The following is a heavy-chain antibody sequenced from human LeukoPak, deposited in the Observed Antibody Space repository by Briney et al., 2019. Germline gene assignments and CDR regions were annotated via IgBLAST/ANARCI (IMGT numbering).Heavy chain of an antibody. CDR1: GGSISSSNW. D-gene: IGHD3-10*01. CDR2: IYHNGST. CDR3: AGFLAGSGSYYYYYYMDV. V-gene: IGHV4-4*02. J-gene: IGHJ6*03. Sequence: SETLSLTCALSGGSISSSNWWSWVRQPPGKGLEWIGQIYHNGSTNYNPSLKSRVTISLDKSKNQFSLKLSSVIAADTAVYYCAGFLAGSGSYYYYYYMDVWGKGTTVTISS.